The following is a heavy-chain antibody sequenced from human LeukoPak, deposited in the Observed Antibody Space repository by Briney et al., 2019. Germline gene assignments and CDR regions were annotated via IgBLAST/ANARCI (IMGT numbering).Heavy chain of an antibody. V-gene: IGHV1-69*01. D-gene: IGHD1-26*01. CDR2: IIPIFGTA. Sequence: ASVKVSCKASGGTFSSYAISWVRQAPGQGLEWMGGIIPIFGTANYAQKFQGRVTITADESTSTAYMELSSLRSEDTAVYYCAQSGLRGAYYYYGMDVWGQGTTVTVSS. J-gene: IGHJ6*02. CDR3: AQSGLRGAYYYYGMDV. CDR1: GGTFSSYA.